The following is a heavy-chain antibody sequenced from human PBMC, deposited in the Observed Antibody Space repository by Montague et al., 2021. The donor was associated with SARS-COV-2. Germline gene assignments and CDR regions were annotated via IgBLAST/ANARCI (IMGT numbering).Heavy chain of an antibody. CDR2: INHRGTS. CDR1: GGSFSDYY. J-gene: IGHJ4*02. Sequence: SETLSLTCAVYGGSFSDYYWSWIRQPPGKGLEWIGEINHRGTSKYNTSLKSRVSISLDTSKNQFSQYLSSVTAADTAVYYCARGRQHFNMIVVVMTGGEYYFDYWGQGTLVTVSS. D-gene: IGHD3-22*01. CDR3: ARGRQHFNMIVVVMTGGEYYFDY. V-gene: IGHV4-34*01.